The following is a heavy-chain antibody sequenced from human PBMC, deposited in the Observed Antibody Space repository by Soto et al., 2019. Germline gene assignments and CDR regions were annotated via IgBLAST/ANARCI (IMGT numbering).Heavy chain of an antibody. Sequence: SETLSLTCTVSGGSISSYYWSWIRQPPGKGLEWIGYIYYSGSTNYNPSLKSRVTISVDTSKNQFSLKLSSVTAADTAVYYCARNSGLRTYYFDYRGTGTLVTVSS. CDR3: ARNSGLRTYYFDY. CDR1: GGSISSYY. V-gene: IGHV4-59*01. CDR2: IYYSGST. J-gene: IGHJ4*02.